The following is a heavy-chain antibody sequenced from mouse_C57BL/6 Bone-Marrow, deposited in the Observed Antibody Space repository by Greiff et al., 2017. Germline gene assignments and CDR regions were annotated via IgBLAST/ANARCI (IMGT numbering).Heavy chain of an antibody. V-gene: IGHV2-5*01. J-gene: IGHJ1*03. D-gene: IGHD1-1*01. CDR1: GFSLTSYG. CDR2: IWRGGST. CDR3: AKNYYGTYWYFDV. Sequence: QVHVKQSGPGLVQPSQSLSITCTVSGFSLTSYGVHWVRQSPGKGLEWLGVIWRGGSTDYNAAFMSRLSITKDNSKSQVFFNMNSLQADDTAIYYCAKNYYGTYWYFDVWGTGTTVTVS.